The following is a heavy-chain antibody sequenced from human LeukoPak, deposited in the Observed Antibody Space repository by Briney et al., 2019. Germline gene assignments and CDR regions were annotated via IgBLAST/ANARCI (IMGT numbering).Heavy chain of an antibody. CDR1: GFTFRRYW. Sequence: GGAPRLSCAAPGFTFRRYWMNWGRQAPGKGLEWVANIREDGSEKYYVDSVKGRFTISRDNTKNLLYLEMSSLRAEDTAVYYCGVVYWGQGTLVTVSS. CDR2: IREDGSEK. J-gene: IGHJ4*02. V-gene: IGHV3-7*01. CDR3: GVVY.